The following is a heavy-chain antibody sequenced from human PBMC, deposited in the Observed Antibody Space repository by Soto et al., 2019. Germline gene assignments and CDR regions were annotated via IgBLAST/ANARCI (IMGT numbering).Heavy chain of an antibody. D-gene: IGHD2-2*01. CDR2: INPQTGGT. J-gene: IGHJ6*02. Sequence: QVQLVQSGAEVKTPGASVRVSCKASGYTFTGYYIHWVREAPGQGLEWMGWINPQTGGTSYAQKFQGRVTLSRDTSLKTACMALTRVRFDDAAVYFRARERYQVISDGMDVWGQGTTVTVSS. CDR1: GYTFTGYY. V-gene: IGHV1-2*02. CDR3: ARERYQVISDGMDV.